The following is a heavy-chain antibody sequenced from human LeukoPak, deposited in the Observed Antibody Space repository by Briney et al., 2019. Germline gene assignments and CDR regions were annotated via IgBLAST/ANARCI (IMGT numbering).Heavy chain of an antibody. CDR2: IDYTGTT. D-gene: IGHD2-2*01. J-gene: IGHJ4*02. CDR1: GGSIGTYY. CDR3: ARQNDFMVVPVD. Sequence: SETLSLTCIVSGGSIGTYYWTWIRQPPGKGLERIGYIDYTGTTKCNPSLKSRATLSVDMLKNQFSLKLTSVSAADTAVYYCARQNDFMVVPVDWGQGTLVTVSS. V-gene: IGHV4-59*08.